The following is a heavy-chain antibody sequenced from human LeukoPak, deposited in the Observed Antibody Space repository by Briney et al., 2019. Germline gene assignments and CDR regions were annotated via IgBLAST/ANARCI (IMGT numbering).Heavy chain of an antibody. J-gene: IGHJ3*02. V-gene: IGHV3-7*01. Sequence: GGSLRLSCAASGFTFDDYAMHWVRQARGKGLEGGANIKEDGGEKFHVDSVKGRFTISRDNAKKSLYLQMNSLRAADTALSFCARVLGCTNGVCHDAFDIWGQGTVVTVSS. CDR1: GFTFDDYA. CDR3: ARVLGCTNGVCHDAFDI. D-gene: IGHD2-8*01. CDR2: IKEDGGEK.